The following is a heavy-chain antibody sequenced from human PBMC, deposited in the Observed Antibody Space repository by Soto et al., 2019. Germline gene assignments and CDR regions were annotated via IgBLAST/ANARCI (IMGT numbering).Heavy chain of an antibody. D-gene: IGHD5-18*01. V-gene: IGHV1-24*01. CDR2: FDPEDGET. Sequence: GPVKVSCKVSGYTLTELSMHWVRQAPGKGLEWMGGFDPEDGETIYAQKFQGRVTMTEDTSTDTAYMELSSLRSEDTAVYYCATDLSDTAMVTLGYGMDVWGQGTTVTVSS. J-gene: IGHJ6*02. CDR1: GYTLTELS. CDR3: ATDLSDTAMVTLGYGMDV.